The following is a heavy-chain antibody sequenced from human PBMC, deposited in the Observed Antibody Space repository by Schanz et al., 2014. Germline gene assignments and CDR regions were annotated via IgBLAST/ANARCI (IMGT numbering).Heavy chain of an antibody. CDR3: AREFVN. CDR1: GFTVNNYA. Sequence: EVQLLESGGGLVQPGGSLRLSCTVSGFTVNNYAMNWVRQAPGRGLEWVSAITGSGSKTYYADSVKGRFTIARDNSKNTLFLQMDSLRLEDTAVYYCAREFVNWGQGTLVTVSS. D-gene: IGHD2-21*01. J-gene: IGHJ1*01. CDR2: ITGSGSKT. V-gene: IGHV3-23*01.